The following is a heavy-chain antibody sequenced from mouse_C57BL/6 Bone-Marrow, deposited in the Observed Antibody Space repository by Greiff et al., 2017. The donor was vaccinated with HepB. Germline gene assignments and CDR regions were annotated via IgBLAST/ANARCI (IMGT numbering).Heavy chain of an antibody. CDR1: GYTFTDYT. V-gene: IGHV1-78*01. Sequence: QVQLQQSDAELVKPGASVKISCKVSGYTFTDYTIHWMKQRPEQGLEWIGYIYPRDGSTKYNEKFKGKATLTADKSSSTAYMQLNSLTSEDSAVYCCAREQGPYWYYDVWDTGTTVTVTS. CDR3: AREQGPYWYYDV. CDR2: IYPRDGST. J-gene: IGHJ1*03.